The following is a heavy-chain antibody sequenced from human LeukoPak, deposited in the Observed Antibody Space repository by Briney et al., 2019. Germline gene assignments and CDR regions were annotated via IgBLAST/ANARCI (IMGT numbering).Heavy chain of an antibody. CDR2: ISSSSDYI. CDR3: ARVDCSSTSCYFYYYGTDV. D-gene: IGHD2-2*01. J-gene: IGHJ6*02. CDR1: GFTFSSYS. Sequence: GGSLRLSCAASGFTFSSYSMNWVRQAPGKGLEWVSSISSSSDYIYYANSVKGRFTISRDNAKDSLYLQMNSLRAEDTAVYYCARVDCSSTSCYFYYYGTDVWGQGTTVTVSS. V-gene: IGHV3-21*01.